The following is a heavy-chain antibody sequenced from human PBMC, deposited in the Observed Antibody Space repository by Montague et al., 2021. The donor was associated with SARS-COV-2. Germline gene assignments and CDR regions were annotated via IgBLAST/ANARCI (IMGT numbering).Heavy chain of an antibody. CDR3: ARSHYDILTGYYTVFDY. V-gene: IGHV2-70*01. Sequence: PALAKPTQTLTLTCTSSGFSLSTSGMCVSWIRQPPGKALEWLALIDWDDDKYYSTSLKTRLTTSKDTSKNQVVLTMTNMDPVDTATYYCARSHYDILTGYYTVFDYWGQGTLVTVSS. J-gene: IGHJ4*02. CDR2: IDWDDDK. CDR1: GFSLSTSGMC. D-gene: IGHD3-9*01.